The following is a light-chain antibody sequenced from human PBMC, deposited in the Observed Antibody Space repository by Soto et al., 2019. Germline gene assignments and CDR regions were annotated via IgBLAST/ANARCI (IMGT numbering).Light chain of an antibody. J-gene: IGLJ1*01. V-gene: IGLV2-8*01. CDR1: STDVGGYNY. Sequence: QSAHTHPPSASWSPGHSVTISCTGTSTDVGGYNYISWYQHHPGKGPKLIIYEVSERPSGVPDRFSGSKSGNTASLTVSGLQAEDEADYYCSSYAGSNNRGVFGSGTKVNV. CDR2: EVS. CDR3: SSYAGSNNRGV.